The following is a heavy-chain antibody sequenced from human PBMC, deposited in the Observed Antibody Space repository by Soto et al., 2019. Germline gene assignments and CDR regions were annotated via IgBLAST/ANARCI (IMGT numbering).Heavy chain of an antibody. J-gene: IGHJ4*02. CDR1: GGSFSGYY. CDR3: ASVIRGASIDS. D-gene: IGHD3-16*02. Sequence: SETLSLTCAVYGGSFSGYYWSWIRQPPGKGLEWIGEINHSGSTNYNPSLKSRVTISVDTSKNQFSLKLSSVTAADTAVYYCASVIRGASIDSWGQGALGTVAS. CDR2: INHSGST. V-gene: IGHV4-34*01.